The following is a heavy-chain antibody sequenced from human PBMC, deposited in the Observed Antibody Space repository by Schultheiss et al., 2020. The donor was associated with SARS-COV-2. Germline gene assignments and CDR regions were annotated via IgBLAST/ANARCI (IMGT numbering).Heavy chain of an antibody. CDR1: GFTFSSYA. CDR3: ARDGGTRYCSSTSCYTANNYYYYYGMDV. J-gene: IGHJ6*02. D-gene: IGHD2-2*02. CDR2: ISSNGGST. Sequence: GGSLRLSCAASGFTFSSYAMHWVRQAPGKGLEYVSAISSNGGSTYYANSVKGRFTISRDNSKNTLYLQMGSLRAEDMAVYYCARDGGTRYCSSTSCYTANNYYYYYGMDVWGQGTTVTVSS. V-gene: IGHV3-64*01.